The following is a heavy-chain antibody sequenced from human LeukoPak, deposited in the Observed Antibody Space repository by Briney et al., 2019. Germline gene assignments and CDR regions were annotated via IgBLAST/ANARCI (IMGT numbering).Heavy chain of an antibody. Sequence: SVKVSCKASGGTFSSYIITWVRQAPGQGLEWMGRIIPIFGTPDYAQKFQGRVTMTRDTSISTAYMELSRLRSDDTAVYYCARDPRVITIFGVADGRFDPWGQGTLVTVSS. J-gene: IGHJ5*02. CDR3: ARDPRVITIFGVADGRFDP. V-gene: IGHV1-69*05. D-gene: IGHD3-3*01. CDR1: GGTFSSYI. CDR2: IIPIFGTP.